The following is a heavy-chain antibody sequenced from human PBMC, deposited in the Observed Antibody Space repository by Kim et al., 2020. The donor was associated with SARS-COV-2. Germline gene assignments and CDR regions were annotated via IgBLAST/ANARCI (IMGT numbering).Heavy chain of an antibody. D-gene: IGHD1-1*01. J-gene: IGHJ6*02. V-gene: IGHV1-69*01. Sequence: KLQGRVTITADESTSTAYTELSSLRSEDTAVYYCARPDGNSYYYYYGMDVWGQGTTVTVSS. CDR3: ARPDGNSYYYYYGMDV.